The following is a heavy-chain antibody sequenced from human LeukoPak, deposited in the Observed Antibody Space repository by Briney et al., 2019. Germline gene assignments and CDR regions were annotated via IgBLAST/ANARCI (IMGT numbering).Heavy chain of an antibody. V-gene: IGHV1-46*01. CDR3: ARAYSDYDSFDY. CDR2: INPSGGST. CDR1: GYTFTSYY. J-gene: IGHJ4*02. D-gene: IGHD5-12*01. Sequence: ASVKVSCKAPGYTFTSYYMHWVRQAPGQGLEWMGIINPSGGSTSYAQKFQGRVTMTRDTSTSTVYMELSSLRSEDTAVYYCARAYSDYDSFDYWGQGTLVIVSS.